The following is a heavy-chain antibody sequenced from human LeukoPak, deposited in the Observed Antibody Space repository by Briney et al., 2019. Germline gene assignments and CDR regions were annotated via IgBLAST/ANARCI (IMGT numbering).Heavy chain of an antibody. D-gene: IGHD2-2*01. J-gene: IGHJ4*02. Sequence: GVSLRLSCAASGFTVSSNYMSWVRQAPGKGLEWVSVIYSGGSTYYADSVKGRFTISRDNSKNTLYLQMNSLRAEDTAVYYCAREGPYCSSTSCYADYWGQGTLVTVSS. CDR1: GFTVSSNY. CDR2: IYSGGST. V-gene: IGHV3-53*01. CDR3: AREGPYCSSTSCYADY.